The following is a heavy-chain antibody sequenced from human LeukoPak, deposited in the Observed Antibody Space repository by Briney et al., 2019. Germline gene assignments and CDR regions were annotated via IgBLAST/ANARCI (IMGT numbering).Heavy chain of an antibody. Sequence: GGSLRLSCAASGVTVGNNYMNWVRQAPGKGLEWLSLIYSGGSTHYADSVKGRFTISRDNSKNTLYLQMNSLRVDDTAVYYCARDPPAVAANTYGWGQGTLVTVSS. CDR3: ARDPPAVAANTYG. V-gene: IGHV3-66*01. CDR2: IYSGGST. J-gene: IGHJ4*02. CDR1: GVTVGNNY. D-gene: IGHD6-6*01.